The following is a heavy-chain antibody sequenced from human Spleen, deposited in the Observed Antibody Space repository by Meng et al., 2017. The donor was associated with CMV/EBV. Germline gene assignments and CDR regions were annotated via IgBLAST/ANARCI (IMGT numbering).Heavy chain of an antibody. J-gene: IGHJ4*02. Sequence: GESLKISCAASGFTFSSYGMHWVRQAPGKGLEWVAFIRYDGSNKYYADSVKGRFTISRDNSKNTLYLQMNSLRAEDTAVYYCAKDFGETTYSSSCFDYWGQGTLVTVSS. V-gene: IGHV3-30*02. D-gene: IGHD6-13*01. CDR2: IRYDGSNK. CDR3: AKDFGETTYSSSCFDY. CDR1: GFTFSSYG.